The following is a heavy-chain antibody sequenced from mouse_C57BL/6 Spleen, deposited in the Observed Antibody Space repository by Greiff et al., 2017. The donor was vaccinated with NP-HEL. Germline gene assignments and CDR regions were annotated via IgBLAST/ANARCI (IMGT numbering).Heavy chain of an antibody. V-gene: IGHV1-54*01. J-gene: IGHJ2*01. CDR1: GYAFTNYL. CDR2: INPGSGGT. D-gene: IGHD2-4*01. Sequence: VQLQQSGAELVRPGTSVKVSCKASGYAFTNYLIEWVKQRPGQGLEWIGVINPGSGGTNYNEKFKGKATLTADKSSSTAYMQLSSLTSEDSAVYFCARWNEDDYDYWGQGTTLTVSS. CDR3: ARWNEDDYDY.